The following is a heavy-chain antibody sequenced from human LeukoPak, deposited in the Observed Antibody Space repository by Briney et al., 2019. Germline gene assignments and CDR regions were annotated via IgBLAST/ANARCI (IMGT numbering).Heavy chain of an antibody. D-gene: IGHD2-2*01. V-gene: IGHV4-59*01. Sequence: SETLSLTCTVSGGSISSYYWSWIRQPPGKGLEWIGYIYYSGSTNYNPSLKSRVTISVDTSKNQSSLKLSSVTAADTAVYYCAREAMPYYFDYWGQGTLVTVSS. CDR2: IYYSGST. CDR3: AREAMPYYFDY. CDR1: GGSISSYY. J-gene: IGHJ4*02.